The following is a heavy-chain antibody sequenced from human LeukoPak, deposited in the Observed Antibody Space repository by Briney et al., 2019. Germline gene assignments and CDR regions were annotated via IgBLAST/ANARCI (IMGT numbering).Heavy chain of an antibody. V-gene: IGHV1-46*01. CDR1: GYSFTSNY. J-gene: IGHJ4*02. CDR3: ARDQEAFDY. Sequence: GASVKVSCKASGYSFTSNYIHWVRQAPGQGLEWMGMIYPRDGSTSYAQKIQGRVTVTRDTSTSTVHMELSGLRSEDTAVYYCARDQEAFDYWGQGTLVTVPS. CDR2: IYPRDGST.